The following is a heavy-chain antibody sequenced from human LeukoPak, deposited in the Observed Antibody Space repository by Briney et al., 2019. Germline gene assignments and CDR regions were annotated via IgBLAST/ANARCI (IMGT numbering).Heavy chain of an antibody. D-gene: IGHD3-10*01. V-gene: IGHV1-2*02. J-gene: IGHJ5*02. CDR3: ARGVWFGEFPNCWFDP. CDR1: GYIFTGYY. Sequence: ASVKVSCKASGYIFTGYYMHWVRQAPGQGLEWMGWINPNSGGTNYAQKFQGRVTMTRDTSISTAYMELSRLRSDDTAVYYCARGVWFGEFPNCWFDPWGQGTLVTVSS. CDR2: INPNSGGT.